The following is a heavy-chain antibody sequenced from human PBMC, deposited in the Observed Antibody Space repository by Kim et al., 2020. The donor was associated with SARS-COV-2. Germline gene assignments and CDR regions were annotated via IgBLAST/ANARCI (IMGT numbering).Heavy chain of an antibody. V-gene: IGHV4-59*01. Sequence: SETLSLTCTVSGGSISSYYWSWIRQPPGKGLEWIGYIYYSGSTNYNPSLKSRVTISVDTSKNQFSLKLSSVTAADTAVYYCARARVSTVVRRWFDPWGQGTLVTVSS. CDR1: GGSISSYY. CDR2: IYYSGST. J-gene: IGHJ5*02. D-gene: IGHD4-17*01. CDR3: ARARVSTVVRRWFDP.